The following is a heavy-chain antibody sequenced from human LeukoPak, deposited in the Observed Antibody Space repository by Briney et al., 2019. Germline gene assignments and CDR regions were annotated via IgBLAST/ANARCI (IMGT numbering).Heavy chain of an antibody. CDR3: AREIGSAARGR. CDR1: GFTFDSYW. V-gene: IGHV3-7*05. D-gene: IGHD6-13*01. Sequence: GGSLRLSCAASGFTFDSYWMSWVRQAPGKGLEWVANIKEDGSEKYYVDSVRGRFTISRDNAKNSMYLQVNSLRAEDTAVYYCAREIGSAARGRWGQGTLVTVSS. J-gene: IGHJ4*02. CDR2: IKEDGSEK.